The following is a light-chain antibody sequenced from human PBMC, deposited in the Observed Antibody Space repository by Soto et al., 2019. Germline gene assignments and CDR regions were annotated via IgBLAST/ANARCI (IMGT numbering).Light chain of an antibody. V-gene: IGKV1-5*03. J-gene: IGKJ1*01. Sequence: DIQMTQSPSTLSASVGDRVTITCRASQNVTNSLAWYQQKPGKVPKLLIYKSSRLGSGVPSRFSGSGSRTDFTFTISGLQPDDVATYYCQHYNGDSRAFGQGTKVEIK. CDR2: KSS. CDR1: QNVTNS. CDR3: QHYNGDSRA.